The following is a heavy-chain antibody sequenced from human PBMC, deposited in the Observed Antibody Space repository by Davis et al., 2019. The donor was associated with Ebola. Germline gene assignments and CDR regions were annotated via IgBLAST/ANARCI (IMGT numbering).Heavy chain of an antibody. D-gene: IGHD1-26*01. CDR1: GYTFTSYA. Sequence: ASVKVSCKASGYTFTSYAMNWVRQAPGQRLEWMGWINAGNGNTKYSQKFQGRVTITRDTSTSTVYMELSSLRSEDTAVYYCARAVRELDGYYYGMDVWGQGTTVTVSS. V-gene: IGHV1-3*01. CDR3: ARAVRELDGYYYGMDV. CDR2: INAGNGNT. J-gene: IGHJ6*02.